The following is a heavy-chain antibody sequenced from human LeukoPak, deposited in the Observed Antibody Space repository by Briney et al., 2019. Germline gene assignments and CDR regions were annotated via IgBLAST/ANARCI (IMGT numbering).Heavy chain of an antibody. CDR2: INHSGST. J-gene: IGHJ5*02. CDR3: ARGWSNGYCSSTSCYGWFDP. CDR1: GGSFSGYY. V-gene: IGHV4-34*01. D-gene: IGHD2-2*01. Sequence: SETLSLTCAVYGGSFSGYYWSWIRQPPGKGLEWIGEINHSGSTNYNPSLKSRVTISVDTSKNQFSLKLSSVTAADTAVYYCARGWSNGYCSSTSCYGWFDPWGQGTLVTVSS.